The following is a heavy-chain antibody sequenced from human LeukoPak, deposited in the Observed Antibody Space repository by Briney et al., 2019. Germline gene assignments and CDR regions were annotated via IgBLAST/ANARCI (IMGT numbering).Heavy chain of an antibody. D-gene: IGHD4-17*01. CDR3: ARAYGDFSNPFDY. V-gene: IGHV3-11*04. CDR1: GFTFSDYY. Sequence: GGSLRLSCAASGFTFSDYYMSWIRQAPGKGLEWVSYISTSGSTIYYADSVKGRFTISRDNAKNSLYLQMNSLRAEDTAVYYCARAYGDFSNPFDYWGQGTLVTVSS. CDR2: ISTSGSTI. J-gene: IGHJ4*02.